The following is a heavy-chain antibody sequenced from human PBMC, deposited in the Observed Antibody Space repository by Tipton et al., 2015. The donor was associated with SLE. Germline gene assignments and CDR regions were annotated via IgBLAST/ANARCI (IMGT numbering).Heavy chain of an antibody. Sequence: SLRLSCAASGFFFSSYNMHWVRQAPGKGLEWVAVISYDGSNKYYADSVKGRFTISRDNSKNTLFLQMNSLRAEDTAVYYCARVLGSYCGMDVWGQGTTVTVSS. D-gene: IGHD6-13*01. CDR3: ARVLGSYCGMDV. CDR2: ISYDGSNK. CDR1: GFFFSSYN. J-gene: IGHJ6*02. V-gene: IGHV3-30*04.